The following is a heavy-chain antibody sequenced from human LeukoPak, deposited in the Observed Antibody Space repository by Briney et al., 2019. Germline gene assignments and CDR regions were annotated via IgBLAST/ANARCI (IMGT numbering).Heavy chain of an antibody. V-gene: IGHV4-61*02. Sequence: SETLSLTCTVSGGSISSGSYYWSWIRQPAGKGLEWIGRIYTSGSTNYNPSLKSRVTISVDTSKNQFSLKLSSVTAADTAVYYCARDNRRSGSTGRFDYWGQGTLVTVSS. CDR3: ARDNRRSGSTGRFDY. D-gene: IGHD1-26*01. J-gene: IGHJ4*02. CDR2: IYTSGST. CDR1: GGSISSGSYY.